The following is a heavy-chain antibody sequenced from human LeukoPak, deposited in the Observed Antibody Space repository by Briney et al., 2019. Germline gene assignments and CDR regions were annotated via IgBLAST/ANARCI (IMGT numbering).Heavy chain of an antibody. CDR3: ARRRGGYKPGFDY. D-gene: IGHD5-24*01. Sequence: PSETLSLTCTVSGGSISSYYWSWIRQPPGKGLEWIGYIYYSGSTNYNPSPKSRVTISVDTSKNQFSLKLSSVTAADTAVYYRARRRGGYKPGFDYWGQGTLVTVSS. CDR1: GGSISSYY. V-gene: IGHV4-59*08. J-gene: IGHJ4*02. CDR2: IYYSGST.